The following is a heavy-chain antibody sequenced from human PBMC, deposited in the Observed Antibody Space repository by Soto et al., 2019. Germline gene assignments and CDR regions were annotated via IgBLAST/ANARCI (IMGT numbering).Heavy chain of an antibody. J-gene: IGHJ4*02. CDR1: GGSISGGYY. Sequence: QVQLQESGPGLVEPSQTLSLTCTVSGGSISGGYYWTWIRQHPGKGLEWIGYIYHSGTIYYNQSLQSRVTISIDTSKNQFSLTWTSVTAADTAVYYCSRGRYSGYGYFDYWGQGILVTVSS. D-gene: IGHD5-12*01. CDR3: SRGRYSGYGYFDY. V-gene: IGHV4-31*03. CDR2: IYHSGTI.